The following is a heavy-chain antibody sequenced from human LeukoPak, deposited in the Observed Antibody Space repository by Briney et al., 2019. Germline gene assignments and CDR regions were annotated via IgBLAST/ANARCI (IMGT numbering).Heavy chain of an antibody. CDR2: MNPKSANT. J-gene: IGHJ4*02. V-gene: IGHV1-8*03. CDR3: ARARLVRDPVTPLCYFDY. Sequence: AASVKVSCKASGDTFTTYDINWVRPATGQGLEWMGWMNPKSANTGYAQKFQGRVTITRNTSISTAYMELNSLRSDDTAVYYCARARLVRDPVTPLCYFDYWRQGELVTASS. D-gene: IGHD2-15*01. CDR1: GDTFTTYD.